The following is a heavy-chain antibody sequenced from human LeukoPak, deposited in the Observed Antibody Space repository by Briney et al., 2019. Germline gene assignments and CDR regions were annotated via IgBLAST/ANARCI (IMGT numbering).Heavy chain of an antibody. D-gene: IGHD4-11*01. Sequence: SVKVSCKASGGTFSSYAISWVRQAPGQGLEWMGGIIPIFGTANYAQKFQGRVTITTDESTSTAYMELSSLRSEDTAVYYCARGGTIGDDYSNYYYYYMDVWGKGTTVTVSS. CDR2: IIPIFGTA. J-gene: IGHJ6*03. CDR1: GGTFSSYA. V-gene: IGHV1-69*05. CDR3: ARGGTIGDDYSNYYYYYMDV.